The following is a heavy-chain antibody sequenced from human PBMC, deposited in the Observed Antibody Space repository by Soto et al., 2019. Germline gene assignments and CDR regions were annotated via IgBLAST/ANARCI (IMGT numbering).Heavy chain of an antibody. J-gene: IGHJ5*02. CDR3: ARAKRDYGGKGNWFDP. CDR2: ISAYNGNT. CDR1: GYTFTSYG. Sequence: QVQLVQSGAEVKKPGASVKVSCKASGYTFTSYGISWVRQAPGQGLEWMGWISAYNGNTNYAQKLQGRVTMTTDTSTSTVYMELRSLRSDDTAVYYCARAKRDYGGKGNWFDPWGQGTLVTVSS. V-gene: IGHV1-18*01. D-gene: IGHD4-17*01.